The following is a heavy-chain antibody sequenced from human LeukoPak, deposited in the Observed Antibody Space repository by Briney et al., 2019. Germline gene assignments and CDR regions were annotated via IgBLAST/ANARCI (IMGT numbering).Heavy chain of an antibody. CDR3: AETGPYSSSSGVDY. V-gene: IGHV4-39*01. D-gene: IGHD6-6*01. CDR1: GGSISSSSYY. Sequence: SETLSLTCTVSGGSISSSSYYWGWIRQPPGKGLEWIGSIYYSGSTYYNPSLKSRVTISVDTSKNQFSLKLSSVTAADTAVYYCAETGPYSSSSGVDYWGQGTLVTVSS. J-gene: IGHJ4*02. CDR2: IYYSGST.